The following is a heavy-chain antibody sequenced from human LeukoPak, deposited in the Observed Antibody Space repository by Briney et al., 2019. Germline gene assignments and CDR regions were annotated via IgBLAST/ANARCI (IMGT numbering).Heavy chain of an antibody. J-gene: IGHJ6*03. CDR2: INPNSGGT. D-gene: IGHD3-16*01. Sequence: GASVKVSCKASGYTFTGYYMHWVRQAPGQGLKWMGWINPNSGGTNYAQKFQGRVTMTRDTSISTAYMELSRLRSDDTAVYYCARAYNYYYYMDVWGKGTTVTVSS. CDR3: ARAYNYYYYMDV. V-gene: IGHV1-2*02. CDR1: GYTFTGYY.